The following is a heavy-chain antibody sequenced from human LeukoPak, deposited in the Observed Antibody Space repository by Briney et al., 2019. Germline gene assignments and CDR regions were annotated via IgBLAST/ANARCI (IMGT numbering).Heavy chain of an antibody. CDR2: IKQDGSQK. J-gene: IGHJ4*02. Sequence: GGSLRLSCTASRFTFSSYWMNWVRQAPGKGLEWVANIKQDGSQKYYADSVKGRFTISRDNAKNSLYLQMNSLRAEDTAVYYCARDVSGTGGKDYWGQGTLVTVSS. CDR1: RFTFSSYW. D-gene: IGHD1-1*01. CDR3: ARDVSGTGGKDY. V-gene: IGHV3-7*01.